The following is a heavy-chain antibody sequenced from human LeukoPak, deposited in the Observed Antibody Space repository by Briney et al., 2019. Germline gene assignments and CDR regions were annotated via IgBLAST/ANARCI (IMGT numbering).Heavy chain of an antibody. J-gene: IGHJ4*02. D-gene: IGHD3-9*01. V-gene: IGHV3-7*01. Sequence: GGSLRLSCAASGFTFSSYSMTWVRQAPGKGLEWVANIKQDGSEKYYVDSVKGRFTISRDNAKNSLYLQMNSLRAEDTAVYYCAREASHYDILTGYYKGGFDYWGQGTLVTVSS. CDR2: IKQDGSEK. CDR1: GFTFSSYS. CDR3: AREASHYDILTGYYKGGFDY.